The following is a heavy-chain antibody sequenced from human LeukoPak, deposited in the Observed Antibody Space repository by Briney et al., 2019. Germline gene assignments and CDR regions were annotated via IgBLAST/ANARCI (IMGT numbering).Heavy chain of an antibody. J-gene: IGHJ2*01. D-gene: IGHD2-15*01. Sequence: SETLSLTCTVSGASISSYYWTWIRQAAGKGLEWIGRIYTSGSTNYNPSLKSRVTMSVDTSKNQFSLKLSSVTAADTAVYYCARGYCSGGSCYQKPYWYFDLWGRGTLVTVSS. V-gene: IGHV4-4*07. CDR2: IYTSGST. CDR3: ARGYCSGGSCYQKPYWYFDL. CDR1: GASISSYY.